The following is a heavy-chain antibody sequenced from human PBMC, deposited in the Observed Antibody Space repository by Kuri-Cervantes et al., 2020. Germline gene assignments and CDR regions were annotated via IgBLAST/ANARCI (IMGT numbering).Heavy chain of an antibody. CDR2: IKQDGSEK. D-gene: IGHD3-10*01. V-gene: IGHV3-7*01. Sequence: GESLKISCAASGFTFSSYWMSWVRQAPGKGLEWVANIKQDGSEKYYVDSVKGRFTISRDNAKNSLYLQMNSLRAEDTAVYYCAREGLEHGAWFGELFGIDYWGQGTLVTVSS. J-gene: IGHJ4*02. CDR3: AREGLEHGAWFGELFGIDY. CDR1: GFTFSSYW.